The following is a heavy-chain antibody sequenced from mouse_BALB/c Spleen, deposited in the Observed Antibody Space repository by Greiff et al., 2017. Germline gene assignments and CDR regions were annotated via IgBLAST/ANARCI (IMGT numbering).Heavy chain of an antibody. J-gene: IGHJ2*01. V-gene: IGHV5-17*02. CDR3: AIDGYYNYFDY. CDR1: GFTFSSFG. Sequence: EVHLVESGGGLVQPGGSRKLSCAASGFTFSSFGMHWVRQAPEKGLEWVAYISSGSSTIYYADTVKGRFTISRDNPKNTLFLQMTSLRSEDTAMYYCAIDGYYNYFDYWGQGTTLTVSS. CDR2: ISSGSSTI. D-gene: IGHD2-3*01.